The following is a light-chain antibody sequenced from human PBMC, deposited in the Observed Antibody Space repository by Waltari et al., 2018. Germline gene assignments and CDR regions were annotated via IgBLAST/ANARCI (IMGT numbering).Light chain of an antibody. V-gene: IGKV4-1*01. J-gene: IGKJ1*01. CDR2: WAS. CDR1: QSVLRNSTKRNS. Sequence: DIVMTQSPDSLALSLVERATINCKSSQSVLRNSTKRNSLAWLQQRPGQPPKLLIYWASTRDSGVTDRFNGSGSGTDFTLTINSLQAEDVAVYYCQQFYSTPTFGQGTKVEI. CDR3: QQFYSTPT.